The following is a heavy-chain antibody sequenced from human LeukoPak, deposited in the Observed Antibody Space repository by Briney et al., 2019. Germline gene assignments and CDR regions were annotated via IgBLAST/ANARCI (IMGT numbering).Heavy chain of an antibody. CDR3: ARDGYYGSGIHYRRYFEY. Sequence: ASVKVSCKASGYTFTSYDINWVRQAPGQGLEWMGWISAYNGNTNYAQKLQGRVTMTTDTSTSTAYMELSGLKPDDTAVFYCARDGYYGSGIHYRRYFEYWGQGTLVTVSS. J-gene: IGHJ4*02. CDR2: ISAYNGNT. CDR1: GYTFTSYD. D-gene: IGHD3-10*01. V-gene: IGHV1-18*01.